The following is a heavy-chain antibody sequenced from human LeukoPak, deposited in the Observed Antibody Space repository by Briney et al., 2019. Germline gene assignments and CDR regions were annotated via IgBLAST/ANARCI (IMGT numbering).Heavy chain of an antibody. D-gene: IGHD2-21*02. CDR2: INPHSGVT. V-gene: IGHV1-2*02. CDR1: GFTFTVYY. Sequence: GSSVKVSCKCSGFTFTVYYIHWVRQAPGQGLEWMGYINPHSGVTHSPQKFQGRVTMTPDTSISAAYMELRSLIYDDTAMYYCVREGNELLSKNFDYWGQGTLVTVSS. J-gene: IGHJ4*02. CDR3: VREGNELLSKNFDY.